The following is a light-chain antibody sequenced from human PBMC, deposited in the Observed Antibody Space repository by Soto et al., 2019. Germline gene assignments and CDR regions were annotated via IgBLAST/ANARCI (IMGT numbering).Light chain of an antibody. CDR2: PAS. Sequence: DIQLTQSPSFLSASVGDRVTVSCRASQDISTSLAWFQHKAGKVPQLLVYPASTLQDGVPSRFSGSGSGTYFPLTINNLQAEDFATYYCQHLRTYPFSFGPGTKLDI. CDR3: QHLRTYPFS. J-gene: IGKJ2*03. CDR1: QDISTS. V-gene: IGKV1-9*01.